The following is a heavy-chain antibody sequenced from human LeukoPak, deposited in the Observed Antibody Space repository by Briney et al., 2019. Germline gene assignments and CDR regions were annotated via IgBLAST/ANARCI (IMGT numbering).Heavy chain of an antibody. CDR2: ISGSFGTT. CDR3: AKGGLSSFDY. D-gene: IGHD2/OR15-2a*01. CDR1: GFTFSSYA. J-gene: IGHJ4*02. V-gene: IGHV3-23*01. Sequence: GGSLRLSCVASGFTFSSYALNWVRQTPGKGLEWVSSISGSFGTTFYADSVKGRFTISRDNSRNTLYLQMNSLRAEDTAVYYCAKGGLSSFDYWGQGTLVIVSS.